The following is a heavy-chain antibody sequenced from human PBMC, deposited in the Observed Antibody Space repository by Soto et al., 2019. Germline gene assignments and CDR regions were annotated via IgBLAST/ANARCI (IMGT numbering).Heavy chain of an antibody. Sequence: QVQLQESGPGLVKPSQTLSLTCTVSGGSIRSGTYYWNWIRHHPGKGLEWIGYIYHSGSTYYNPXGXXXXQPSXXSSVTISLDSYXXXFXMKLSSVTAADTAVYYCARSYGSGNYYGVPSNWFDPWGQGILVTVSS. CDR1: GGSIRSGTYY. CDR3: ARSYGSGNYYGVPSNWFDP. V-gene: IGHV4-31*03. D-gene: IGHD3-10*01. J-gene: IGHJ5*02. CDR2: IYHSGST.